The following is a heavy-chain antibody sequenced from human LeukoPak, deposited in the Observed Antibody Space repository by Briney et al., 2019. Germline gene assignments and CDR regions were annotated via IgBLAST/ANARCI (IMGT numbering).Heavy chain of an antibody. CDR3: ARDQEYDYVWGSYRPFDY. Sequence: PSETLSLTCAVSGYSISSGYYWGWIRQPPGKGLEWSGSIYHSGSTYYNPSLKSRVTISVDTSKNQFSLKLSSVTAADTAVYYCARDQEYDYVWGSYRPFDYWGQGTLVTVSS. V-gene: IGHV4-38-2*02. CDR2: IYHSGST. J-gene: IGHJ4*02. CDR1: GYSISSGYY. D-gene: IGHD3-16*02.